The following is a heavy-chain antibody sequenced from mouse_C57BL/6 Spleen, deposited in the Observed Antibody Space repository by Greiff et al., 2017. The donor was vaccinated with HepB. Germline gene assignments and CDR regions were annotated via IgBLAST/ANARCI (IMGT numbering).Heavy chain of an antibody. CDR3: TGVYYYGSSYWYFDV. CDR2: IRLKSDNYAT. CDR1: GFTFSNYW. V-gene: IGHV6-3*01. D-gene: IGHD1-1*01. Sequence: EVHLVESGGGLVQPGGSMKLSCVASGFTFSNYWMNWVRQSPEKGLEWVAQIRLKSDNYATHYAESVKGRFTISRDDSKSSVYLQMNNLRAEDTGIYYCTGVYYYGSSYWYFDVWGTGTTVTVSS. J-gene: IGHJ1*03.